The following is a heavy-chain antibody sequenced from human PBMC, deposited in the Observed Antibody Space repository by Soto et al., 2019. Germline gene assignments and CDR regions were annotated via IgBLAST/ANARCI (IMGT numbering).Heavy chain of an antibody. V-gene: IGHV3-13*01. J-gene: IGHJ6*02. Sequence: GGSLRLSCAASGFTFSSYDMHWVRQATGKGLEWVSAIGTAGDTYYPGSVKGRFTISRENAKNSLYLQMNSLRAEDTAVYYCARGGLLGRPYYYYYGMEVWGQGTTVTVSS. CDR2: IGTAGDT. D-gene: IGHD2-15*01. CDR3: ARGGLLGRPYYYYYGMEV. CDR1: GFTFSSYD.